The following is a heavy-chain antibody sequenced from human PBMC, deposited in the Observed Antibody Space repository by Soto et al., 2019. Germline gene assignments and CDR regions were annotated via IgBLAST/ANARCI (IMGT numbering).Heavy chain of an antibody. CDR3: ARNQLRYFDWYYGMDV. CDR1: GYTFTGYY. J-gene: IGHJ6*02. D-gene: IGHD3-9*01. CDR2: INPNSGGT. V-gene: IGHV1-2*04. Sequence: ASVKVSCKASGYTFTGYYMHWVRQAPGQGLGWMGWINPNSGGTNYAQKFQGWVTMTRDTSISTAYMELSRLRSEDTAVYYCARNQLRYFDWYYGMDVWGQGTTVTVSS.